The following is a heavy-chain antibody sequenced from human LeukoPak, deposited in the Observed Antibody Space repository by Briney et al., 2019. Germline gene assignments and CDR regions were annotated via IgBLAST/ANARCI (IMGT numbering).Heavy chain of an antibody. CDR3: ARAYYYDSGGYYYPHFYY. CDR2: INPNSGGT. V-gene: IGHV1-2*02. D-gene: IGHD3-22*01. Sequence: ASVKVSCKASGYTFTGYYMHWVRQAPGQGLEWMGWINPNSGGTNYAQKFQGRVTMTRDTSISTAYMELSRLRSDDTAVYYCARAYYYDSGGYYYPHFYYWGQGTLVTVSS. J-gene: IGHJ4*02. CDR1: GYTFTGYY.